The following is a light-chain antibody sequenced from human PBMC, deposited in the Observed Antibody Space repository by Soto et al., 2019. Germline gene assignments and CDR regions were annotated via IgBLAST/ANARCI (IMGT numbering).Light chain of an antibody. J-gene: IGLJ1*01. CDR2: EVS. V-gene: IGLV2-8*01. CDR1: SSEVGAYNY. Sequence: QSVLTQPPSASGSPGLSVTISWTGTSSEVGAYNYVSWYQQLPGKAPKLIIYEVSKRPSGVPDRFSGSKSGNTASLTVSGLQAEDEADYYCTSYAGTYSFFYIFGTGTKGTV. CDR3: TSYAGTYSFFYI.